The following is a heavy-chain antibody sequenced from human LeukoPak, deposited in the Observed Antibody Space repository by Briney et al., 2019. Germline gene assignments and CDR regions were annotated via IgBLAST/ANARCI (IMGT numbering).Heavy chain of an antibody. CDR3: ARGYSGHGSSWFDP. V-gene: IGHV4-34*01. Sequence: SETLSLTCAVYGGSFSGYYWSWIRQPPGKGLEWIGEINHSGSTNYNPSLKSRVTISVDTSKNQFSLKLSSVTAADTAVYYCARGYSGHGSSWFDPWGQGTLVTVSS. J-gene: IGHJ5*02. D-gene: IGHD5-12*01. CDR1: GGSFSGYY. CDR2: INHSGST.